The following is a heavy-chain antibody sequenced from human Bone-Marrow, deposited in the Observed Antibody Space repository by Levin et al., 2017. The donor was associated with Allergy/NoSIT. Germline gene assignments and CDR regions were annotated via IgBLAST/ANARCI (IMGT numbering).Heavy chain of an antibody. V-gene: IGHV3-15*01. D-gene: IGHD3-9*01. CDR2: IKAKSDGGTA. J-gene: IGHJ3*02. CDR3: TTESLSYFDSADRGALDI. Sequence: PGGSLRLSCAASGLFFSNAWMTWVRQAPGKGLEWLGQIKAKSDGGTADYAAPVKGRFTISRDDSNNTLYLQMNSLKTEDTALYYCTTESLSYFDSADRGALDIWGQGTMVTVSS. CDR1: GLFFSNAW.